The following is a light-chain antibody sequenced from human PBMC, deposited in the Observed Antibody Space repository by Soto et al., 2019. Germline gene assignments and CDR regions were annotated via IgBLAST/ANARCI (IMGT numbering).Light chain of an antibody. Sequence: EIVMTQSAATLSVSPGGRATLSCRASQSISDTLAWYQQKPGQAPRLLIYDTSTRATGVPARFSGSRSGTEFTLTINSLQSEDFAVYYCQRYNNWPLTFGGGTKVDTK. CDR2: DTS. CDR1: QSISDT. V-gene: IGKV3-15*01. CDR3: QRYNNWPLT. J-gene: IGKJ4*01.